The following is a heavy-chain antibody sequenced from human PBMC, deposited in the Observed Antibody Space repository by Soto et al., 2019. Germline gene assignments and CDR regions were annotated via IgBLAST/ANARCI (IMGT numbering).Heavy chain of an antibody. CDR3: ARATLRREWKQLWEAYFDY. D-gene: IGHD5-18*01. J-gene: IGHJ4*02. CDR1: GFTFSDYY. V-gene: IGHV3-11*01. Sequence: GGSLRLSCAASGFTFSDYYMSWIRQAPGKGLEWVSYISSSVSTIYYADSVKGRFTISRDNAKNSLYLQMNSLRAEDTAVYYCARATLRREWKQLWEAYFDYWGQGTLVTVSS. CDR2: ISSSVSTI.